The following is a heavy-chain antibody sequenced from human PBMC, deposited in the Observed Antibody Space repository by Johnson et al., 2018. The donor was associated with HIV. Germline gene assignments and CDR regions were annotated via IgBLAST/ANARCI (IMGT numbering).Heavy chain of an antibody. J-gene: IGHJ3*02. CDR3: AKEYSSPYGDYDGDAFDI. V-gene: IGHV3-30*18. Sequence: QVQLVESGGGVVQPGRSLRLSCAASGFTFSSYGMHWVRQAPGKGLAWVAVISYDGSNKYYADFVQGRFTISRDNSKNTLYLQMNSMRAEDTAVYYCAKEYSSPYGDYDGDAFDIWGQGTMVTVSS. D-gene: IGHD4-17*01. CDR2: ISYDGSNK. CDR1: GFTFSSYG.